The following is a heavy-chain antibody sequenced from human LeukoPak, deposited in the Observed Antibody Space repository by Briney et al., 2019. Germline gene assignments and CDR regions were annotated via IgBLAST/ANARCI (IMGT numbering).Heavy chain of an antibody. CDR3: AKDRSSTWAVDY. V-gene: IGHV3-30*18. J-gene: IGHJ4*02. D-gene: IGHD6-13*01. CDR2: ISSDRNNE. Sequence: GRSLRLSCAASGFTFSSYGMHWVRQAPGKGLEWVAFISSDRNNEYYADSVKGRFTISRDNSKNTLYLQMNSLRAEDTAVYYCAKDRSSTWAVDYWGQGTLVTVFS. CDR1: GFTFSSYG.